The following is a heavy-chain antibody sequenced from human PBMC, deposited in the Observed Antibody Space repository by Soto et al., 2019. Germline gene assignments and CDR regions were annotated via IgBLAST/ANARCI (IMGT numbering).Heavy chain of an antibody. Sequence: QVQLVQSGAEEKKPGASVKVSCKASGYTFTSYAMHWVRQAPGQRLEWMGWINAGNGNTKYSQKFQGRVTITRDTAASTAYLELSSLRSEDTAVYYCARDSSSWGYYYYGMDVWGQGTTVTVSS. V-gene: IGHV1-3*05. D-gene: IGHD6-13*01. J-gene: IGHJ6*02. CDR3: ARDSSSWGYYYYGMDV. CDR2: INAGNGNT. CDR1: GYTFTSYA.